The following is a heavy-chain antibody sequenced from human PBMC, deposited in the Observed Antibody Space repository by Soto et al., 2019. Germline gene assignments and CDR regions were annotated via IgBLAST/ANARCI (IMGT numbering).Heavy chain of an antibody. CDR1: GFTFSSYA. D-gene: IGHD3-9*01. CDR3: ARGRVLRYFDKPEYYFDY. V-gene: IGHV3-30-3*01. J-gene: IGHJ4*02. Sequence: GGSLRLSCAASGFTFSSYAMHWVRQAPGKGLEWVAVISYDGSNKYYADSVKGRFTISRDNSKNTLYLQMNSLRAEDTAVYYCARGRVLRYFDKPEYYFDYWGQGTLVTVSS. CDR2: ISYDGSNK.